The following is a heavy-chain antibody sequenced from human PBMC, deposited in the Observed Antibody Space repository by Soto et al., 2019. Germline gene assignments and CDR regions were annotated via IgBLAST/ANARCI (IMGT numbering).Heavy chain of an antibody. CDR2: IYYSGST. J-gene: IGHJ4*02. Sequence: SETLSLTCTVSGGSISSSSYYWGWIRQPPGKGLEWIGSIYYSGSTYYNPSLKSRVTISVDTSKNQFSLKLSSVTAADTAVYYCARRRKNDYGDYVDFDYWGQGTLVTVSS. CDR3: ARRRKNDYGDYVDFDY. V-gene: IGHV4-39*01. CDR1: GGSISSSSYY. D-gene: IGHD4-17*01.